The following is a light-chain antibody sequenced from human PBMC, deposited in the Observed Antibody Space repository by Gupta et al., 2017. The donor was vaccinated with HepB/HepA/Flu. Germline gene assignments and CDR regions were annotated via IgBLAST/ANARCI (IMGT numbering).Light chain of an antibody. Sequence: QSVLTQPPSASGTPGQRVTISCSGSSSTIISNYVYWYQQFPGAAPKLLIFRNNQRPSGVPDRFSGSKSDTSASLAIGGLRSEDEADYYCAAWDDSLSAWLFGGGTTLTVL. CDR3: AAWDDSLSAWL. J-gene: IGLJ3*02. V-gene: IGLV1-47*01. CDR2: RNN. CDR1: SSTIISNY.